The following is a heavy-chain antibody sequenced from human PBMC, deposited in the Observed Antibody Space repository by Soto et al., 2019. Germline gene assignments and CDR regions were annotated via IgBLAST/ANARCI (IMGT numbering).Heavy chain of an antibody. CDR3: ARLDSGYDTETYYFDY. CDR1: GGSISSSGYY. Sequence: QLQLQESGPGLVKPSETLSLTGPFSGGSISSSGYYWGWIRQPPGKGLEWIGSIYYSGSTYYNPSPKSRVTISVDTSKNQFSLKLSSVTAADTAVYYCARLDSGYDTETYYFDYWGQGTLVTVSS. V-gene: IGHV4-39*01. J-gene: IGHJ4*02. D-gene: IGHD5-12*01. CDR2: IYYSGST.